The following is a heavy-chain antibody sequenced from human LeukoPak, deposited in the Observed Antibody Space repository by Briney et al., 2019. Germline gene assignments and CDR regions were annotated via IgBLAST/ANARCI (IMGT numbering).Heavy chain of an antibody. J-gene: IGHJ5*02. CDR2: IYISGTT. Sequence: SETLSLTCNVSGASISSYYWSWIRQPAGKGLEWIGRIYISGTTNYNPSLKSRVTMSVDTSKNQFSLELNSVTAADTAVYYCARSDSIIRWFDPWGQGTLVTVSS. CDR3: ARSDSIIRWFDP. V-gene: IGHV4-4*07. CDR1: GASISSYY. D-gene: IGHD4-11*01.